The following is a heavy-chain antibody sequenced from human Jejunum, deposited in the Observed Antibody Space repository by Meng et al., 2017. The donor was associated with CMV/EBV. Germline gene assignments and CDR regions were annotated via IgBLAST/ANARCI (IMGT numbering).Heavy chain of an antibody. CDR2: INQDGSET. CDR1: GFTFSNYW. CDR3: ARDEGTHGWFDP. D-gene: IGHD3-10*01. J-gene: IGHJ5*02. V-gene: IGHV3-7*01. Sequence: SGFTFSNYWMSWVRQAPGKGLEWVANINQDGSETYYVDPVKGRFTISRDNAKNSLYLQMNSLRAEDTAVYYCARDEGTHGWFDPWGQGTLVTVSS.